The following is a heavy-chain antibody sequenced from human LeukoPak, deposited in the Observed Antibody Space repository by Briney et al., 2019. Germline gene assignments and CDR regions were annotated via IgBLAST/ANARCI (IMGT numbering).Heavy chain of an antibody. D-gene: IGHD6-13*01. Sequence: PGGSLRLSCAASGFTVSSNYMSWVRQAPGKGLEWVSVIYIGGSTYYADSVRGRFTISRDNSKNTLYLQMNSLRAEDTAVYYCAREFFIAAAGTYWFDPWGQGTLVTVSS. CDR3: AREFFIAAAGTYWFDP. CDR2: IYIGGST. CDR1: GFTVSSNY. J-gene: IGHJ5*02. V-gene: IGHV3-53*01.